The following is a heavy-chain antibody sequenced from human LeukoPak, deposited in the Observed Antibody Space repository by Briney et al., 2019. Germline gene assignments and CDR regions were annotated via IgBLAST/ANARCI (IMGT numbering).Heavy chain of an antibody. J-gene: IGHJ4*02. CDR3: ARSIYQLLRFDY. D-gene: IGHD2-2*01. CDR2: ISYSGST. CDR1: GGSISSNY. Sequence: SSEALSLTCTVYGGSISSNYWSWVRQPPGKGLEWIGYISYSGSTNYNPSLKSRVTISGDTSKNQFSLKLSSVTAADTAVYYCARSIYQLLRFDYWGQGTLVTVSS. V-gene: IGHV4-59*01.